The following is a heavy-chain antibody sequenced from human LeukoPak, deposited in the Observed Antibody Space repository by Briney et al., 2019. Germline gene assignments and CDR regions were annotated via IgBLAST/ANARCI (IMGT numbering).Heavy chain of an antibody. J-gene: IGHJ4*02. CDR2: ISSSGSTI. CDR3: AKGNRASSWYYFDY. V-gene: IGHV3-48*03. D-gene: IGHD6-13*01. CDR1: GFTFSSYE. Sequence: GGSLRLSCAASGFTFSSYEMNWVRQAPGKGLEWVSYISSSGSTIYHADSVKGRFTISRDNSKNTLYLQMNSLRAEDTAVYYCAKGNRASSWYYFDYWGQGTLVTVSS.